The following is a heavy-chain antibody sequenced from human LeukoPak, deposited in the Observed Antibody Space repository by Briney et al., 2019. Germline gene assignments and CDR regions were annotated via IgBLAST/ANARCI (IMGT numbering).Heavy chain of an antibody. CDR2: FDPEDGET. V-gene: IGHV1-24*01. Sequence: GASVKVSCKVSGYTLTELSMHWVRQAPGKGLEWMGGFDPEDGETIYAQKFQGRVTMTEDTSTDTAYMELSSLRSDDTAVYYCARCTGGGSCYGVRYWGQGTLVTVSS. CDR3: ARCTGGGSCYGVRY. J-gene: IGHJ4*02. D-gene: IGHD2-15*01. CDR1: GYTLTELS.